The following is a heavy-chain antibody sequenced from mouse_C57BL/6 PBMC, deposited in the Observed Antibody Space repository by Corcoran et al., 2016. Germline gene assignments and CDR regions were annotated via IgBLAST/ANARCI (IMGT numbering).Heavy chain of an antibody. CDR1: GYTFTTYG. J-gene: IGHJ4*01. V-gene: IGHV9-3*01. D-gene: IGHD1-1*01. CDR3: ARSILRLYYYAMDY. CDR2: INTYSGVP. Sequence: QIQLVQSGPELKKSGETVKISCKASGYTFTTYGMSWVKQAPGKGLKWMGWINTYSGVPTYADDFKGRFAFSLETSASTAYLQINNLKNEDTATYFCARSILRLYYYAMDYWGQGTSVTVSS.